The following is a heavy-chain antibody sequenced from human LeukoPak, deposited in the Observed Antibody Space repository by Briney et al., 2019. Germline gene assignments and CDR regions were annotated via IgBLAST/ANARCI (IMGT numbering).Heavy chain of an antibody. J-gene: IGHJ4*02. D-gene: IGHD1-26*01. CDR3: ARRHKHYYQIDY. CDR2: VNPSGGST. CDR1: GYTFTSYY. Sequence: GASVKVSCKASGYTFTSYYLHWVRQAPGQGLEWMGMVNPSGGSTSYAQKFQGRVTMTGDTSTTTVYMELSSLRSDDTAVFYCARRHKHYYQIDYWGQGTLVTVSS. V-gene: IGHV1-46*01.